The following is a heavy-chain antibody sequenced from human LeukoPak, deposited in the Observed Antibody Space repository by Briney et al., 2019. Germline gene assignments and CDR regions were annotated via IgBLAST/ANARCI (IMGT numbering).Heavy chain of an antibody. CDR1: GFTFSTYW. J-gene: IGHJ4*02. V-gene: IGHV3-7*01. D-gene: IGHD4-23*01. CDR2: LKQDGSVK. CDR3: ATSADSPGNS. Sequence: GGSLRLSCVASGFTFSTYWMSWVRQAPGKGLEWVANLKQDGSVKHYVDSVKGRFTISRDNAKNSLYLQTTNLRAEDTAVYYCATSADSPGNSWGQGTLITVSS.